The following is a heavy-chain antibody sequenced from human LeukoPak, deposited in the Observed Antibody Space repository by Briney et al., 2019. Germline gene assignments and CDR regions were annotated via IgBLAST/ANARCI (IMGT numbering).Heavy chain of an antibody. Sequence: GGSLRLSCVGSGFTFRSHAMSWVRQAPEKGLEFVSGIYENGGTTYYADSVKGRFSISRDNSKNTLYLQMDSLRGEDTAVYYCAKDFRTGYSAHFDYWGQGALVTVSS. J-gene: IGHJ4*02. V-gene: IGHV3-23*01. CDR2: IYENGGTT. CDR1: GFTFRSHA. CDR3: AKDFRTGYSAHFDY. D-gene: IGHD3/OR15-3a*01.